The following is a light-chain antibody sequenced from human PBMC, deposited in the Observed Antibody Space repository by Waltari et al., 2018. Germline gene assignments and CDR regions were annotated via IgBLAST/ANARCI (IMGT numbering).Light chain of an antibody. CDR2: VNSDGSH. Sequence: QLVLTQSPSASASLGASVTLTCTLSSGHLNNVIAWLPQRPEKGPRYLMKVNSDGSHNKGDEIPDRFSGSSSGAERYLTISSLQSEDEADYFCQTGGHGTWVFGGGTKLTVL. V-gene: IGLV4-69*01. J-gene: IGLJ3*02. CDR3: QTGGHGTWV. CDR1: SGHLNNV.